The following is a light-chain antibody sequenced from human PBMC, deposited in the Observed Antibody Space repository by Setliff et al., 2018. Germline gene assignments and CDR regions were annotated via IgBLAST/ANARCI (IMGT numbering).Light chain of an antibody. CDR2: DVS. V-gene: IGLV2-11*01. Sequence: QSVLAQPRSVSGSPGQSVTISCTGTSSDVGGYNYVSWYQQHPGKAPKLMIYDVSKRPSGVPDRFSGSKSGNTASLTISGLQAEDEADYYCSSYTSSSIFYVFGTGTKV. J-gene: IGLJ1*01. CDR3: SSYTSSSIFYV. CDR1: SSDVGGYNY.